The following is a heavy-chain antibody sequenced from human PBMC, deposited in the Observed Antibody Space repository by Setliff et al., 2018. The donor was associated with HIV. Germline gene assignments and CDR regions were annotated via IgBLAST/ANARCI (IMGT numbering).Heavy chain of an antibody. Sequence: GASVKVSCKPSGGTFSNSAISWVRQAPGQGLEWMGGIIPILGITNYAQKFQNRVTIIADTSTSTVYMELSSLRSEDTAVYYCATLPRSVTSYYFDYWGQGTLVTVSS. V-gene: IGHV1-69*10. CDR3: ATLPRSVTSYYFDY. CDR1: GGTFSNSA. CDR2: IIPILGIT. J-gene: IGHJ4*02. D-gene: IGHD4-17*01.